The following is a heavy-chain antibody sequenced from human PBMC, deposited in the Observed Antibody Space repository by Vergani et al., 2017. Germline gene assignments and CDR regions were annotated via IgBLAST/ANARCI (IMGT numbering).Heavy chain of an antibody. Sequence: QVQVVQSGAEVKKSGASGKVSCKTSVYTFSNYYMHWVRQAPGQGLEWMGIINPSGGHKNYAQKFQGRVTMTRDTSTSTVYMELSSLRSEDTAIYYCARGDYGILTGYRYWGQGTLVTVSA. CDR2: INPSGGHK. D-gene: IGHD3-9*01. CDR1: VYTFSNYY. J-gene: IGHJ4*02. V-gene: IGHV1-46*03. CDR3: ARGDYGILTGYRY.